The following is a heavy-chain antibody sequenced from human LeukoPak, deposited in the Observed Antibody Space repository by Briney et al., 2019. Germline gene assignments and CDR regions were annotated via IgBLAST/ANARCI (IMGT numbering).Heavy chain of an antibody. CDR2: IYYTGST. CDR1: GGSISSGGYS. Sequence: SETLSLTCAVSGGSISSGGYSWSWIRQSPGKGLEWIGYIYYTGSTSYNPSLQSRVTISVDTSKNQFSLKLSSVTAADTAVYYCARDSLYMDVWGKGTTVTVSS. J-gene: IGHJ6*03. CDR3: ARDSLYMDV. V-gene: IGHV4-61*08.